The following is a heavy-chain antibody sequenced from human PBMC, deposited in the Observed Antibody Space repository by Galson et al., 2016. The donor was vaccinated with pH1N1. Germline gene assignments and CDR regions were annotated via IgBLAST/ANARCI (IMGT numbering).Heavy chain of an antibody. D-gene: IGHD3-10*01. CDR1: GFTFGDFA. CDR2: IDNRGAST. V-gene: IGHV3-23*01. CDR3: AKGSARYRPYYCDY. J-gene: IGHJ4*02. Sequence: SLRLSCAASGFTFGDFALGWVRQAPGQGLEWISGIDNRGASTYHADALEGRFTISRDNFINTMLLQMNDLRVGDTAVYFCAKGSARYRPYYCDYGGQGSLITFAS.